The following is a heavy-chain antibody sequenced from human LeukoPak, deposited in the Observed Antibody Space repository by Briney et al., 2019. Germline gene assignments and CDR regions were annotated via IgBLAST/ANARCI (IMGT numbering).Heavy chain of an antibody. CDR2: FDPEDGET. CDR3: ATDSHRGGDYGGDAFDI. V-gene: IGHV1-24*01. D-gene: IGHD3-16*01. CDR1: GYTLTELS. Sequence: ASVKLSCKVSGYTLTELSMHWVRQAPGKGLEWMGGFDPEDGETIYAQKFQGRVTMTEDTSTDTAYMELSSLRSEDTAVYYCATDSHRGGDYGGDAFDIWGQGTMVTVSS. J-gene: IGHJ3*02.